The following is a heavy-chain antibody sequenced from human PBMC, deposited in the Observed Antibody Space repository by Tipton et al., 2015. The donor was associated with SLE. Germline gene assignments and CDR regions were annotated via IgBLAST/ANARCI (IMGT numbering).Heavy chain of an antibody. CDR1: GGSISSSSYY. D-gene: IGHD4-17*01. J-gene: IGHJ5*02. V-gene: IGHV4-39*07. Sequence: TLSLTCTVSGGSISSSSYYWGWIRQPPGKGLEWIGSIYYSGSTYYNPSLKSRVTISVDTSKNQFSLKLGSVTAADTAVYYCARSYGDYVNWFDPWGQGTLVTVSS. CDR2: IYYSGST. CDR3: ARSYGDYVNWFDP.